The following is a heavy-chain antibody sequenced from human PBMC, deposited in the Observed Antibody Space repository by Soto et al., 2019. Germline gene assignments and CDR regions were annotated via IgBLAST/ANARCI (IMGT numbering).Heavy chain of an antibody. D-gene: IGHD3-22*01. Sequence: EVQLLESGGGLVQPGGSLRLSCAASGFTFSNYAMRWVRQAPGKGLEWVSGIGGSGGDTYDADSVKGRFTISRDNSKNTLYLQMNSLRAEDTAIYYCASRRFYDSRGYYYYYFDDWGQGTLVTVSS. CDR1: GFTFSNYA. CDR2: IGGSGGDT. CDR3: ASRRFYDSRGYYYYYFDD. J-gene: IGHJ4*02. V-gene: IGHV3-23*01.